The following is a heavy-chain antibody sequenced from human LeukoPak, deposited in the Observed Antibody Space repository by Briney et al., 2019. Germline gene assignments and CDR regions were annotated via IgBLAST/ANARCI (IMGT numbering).Heavy chain of an antibody. Sequence: SETLSLTCSVYGGSFSGYYWSWIRQPPGKGLEWIGEINHSGSTNYNPSLKSRVTISVETSKNQFSLKLSSVTAADTAVYYCARDESSGYDLAAYFDYWGQGTLVTVSS. CDR1: GGSFSGYY. V-gene: IGHV4-34*01. D-gene: IGHD5-12*01. CDR2: INHSGST. J-gene: IGHJ4*02. CDR3: ARDESSGYDLAAYFDY.